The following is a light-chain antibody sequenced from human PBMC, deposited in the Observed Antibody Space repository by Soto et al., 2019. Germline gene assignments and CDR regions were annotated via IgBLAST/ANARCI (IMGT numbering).Light chain of an antibody. CDR3: LQRSNWPST. Sequence: EIVLTQSPVTLSLSPGERATLSCRASQSVNSYLAWYQQKPGQAPRLLIYDASNRATGIPARFSGSGSGTDFTFTISSLEPEDFAVYYCLQRSNWPSTFGGGTKVEIK. CDR1: QSVNSY. V-gene: IGKV3-11*01. J-gene: IGKJ4*01. CDR2: DAS.